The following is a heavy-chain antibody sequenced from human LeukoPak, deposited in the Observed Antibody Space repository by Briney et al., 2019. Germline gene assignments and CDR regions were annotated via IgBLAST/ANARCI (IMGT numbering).Heavy chain of an antibody. J-gene: IGHJ5*01. D-gene: IGHD1-14*01. V-gene: IGHV3-21*01. CDR3: ARDETNGFDS. Sequence: GGSLRLSCAASGLTFSSYSMKWVRQAPGKGLEWVSSISRNSNYIYYADSVKGRFTISRDNAKNSLYLQMSSLRAEDTAIYYCARDETNGFDSWGQGTLVTVSS. CDR1: GLTFSSYS. CDR2: ISRNSNYI.